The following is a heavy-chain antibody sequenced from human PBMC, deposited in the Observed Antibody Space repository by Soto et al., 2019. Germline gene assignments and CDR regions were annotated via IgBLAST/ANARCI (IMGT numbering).Heavy chain of an antibody. V-gene: IGHV4-31*03. J-gene: IGHJ6*02. D-gene: IGHD6-13*01. CDR2: IYYSGST. CDR1: GGSISSGGYY. Sequence: QVQLQESGPGLVKPSQTLSLTCTVSGGSISSGGYYWSWIRQHPGKGLEWIGYIYYSGSTYYNPSLKSRVTISVDTSKNQFSLKLSSVTAADTAVYYCARDPPAAAGTSYGMDVWGQGTTVTVSS. CDR3: ARDPPAAAGTSYGMDV.